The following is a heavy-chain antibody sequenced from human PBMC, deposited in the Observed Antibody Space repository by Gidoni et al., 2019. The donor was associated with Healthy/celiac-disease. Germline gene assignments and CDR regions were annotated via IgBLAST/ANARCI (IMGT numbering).Heavy chain of an antibody. CDR3: ARDATPIVVVRYFDY. V-gene: IGHV3-30*01. Sequence: QVQLVESGGGVVQPGRSLRLSCAASGFTFSSYAMHWVRQAPGKGLEWVAVISYDGSNKYYADSVKGRFTISRDNSKNTLYLQMNSLRAEDTAVYYCARDATPIVVVRYFDYWGQGTLVTVSS. D-gene: IGHD3-22*01. J-gene: IGHJ4*02. CDR2: ISYDGSNK. CDR1: GFTFSSYA.